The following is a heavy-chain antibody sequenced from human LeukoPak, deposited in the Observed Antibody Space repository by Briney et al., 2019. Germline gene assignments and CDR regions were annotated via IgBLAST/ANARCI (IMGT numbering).Heavy chain of an antibody. Sequence: SETLSLACAVYGGSFSGYYWSWIRQPPGKGLEWIGEINHSGSTNYNPSLKSRVTISVDTSKNQFSLKLSSVTAADTAVYYCARVSSRRLPPTYSYDRRNYFDYWGQGTLVTVSS. J-gene: IGHJ4*02. CDR1: GGSFSGYY. V-gene: IGHV4-34*01. D-gene: IGHD3-22*01. CDR3: ARVSSRRLPPTYSYDRRNYFDY. CDR2: INHSGST.